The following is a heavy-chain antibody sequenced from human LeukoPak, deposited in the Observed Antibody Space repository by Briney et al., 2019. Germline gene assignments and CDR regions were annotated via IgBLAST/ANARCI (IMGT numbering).Heavy chain of an antibody. D-gene: IGHD1-26*01. CDR3: ASSGSYRFDY. CDR2: ITASGTAM. J-gene: IGHJ4*02. V-gene: IGHV3-48*02. CDR1: GFTFNNAW. Sequence: PGGSLRLSCAASGFTFNNAWMNWVRQAPGKGLEWVSHITASGTAMFYADSVKGRFTISRDDAKNSLYLQMSSLRDEDTAVYYCASSGSYRFDYWGQGTLVTVSS.